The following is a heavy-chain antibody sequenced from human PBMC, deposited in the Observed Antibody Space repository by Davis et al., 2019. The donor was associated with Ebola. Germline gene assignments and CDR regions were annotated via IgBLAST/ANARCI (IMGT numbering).Heavy chain of an antibody. CDR1: GYTFTSYG. CDR3: ARWGGYCSGGSCQDY. Sequence: AASVRVSCKASGYTFTSYGISWVRQAPGQGLEWMGWISAYNGNTKYSQKFQGRVTITRDTSASTAYMELSSLRSEDTAVYYCARWGGYCSGGSCQDYWGQGTLVTVSS. D-gene: IGHD2-15*01. V-gene: IGHV1-18*01. CDR2: ISAYNGNT. J-gene: IGHJ4*02.